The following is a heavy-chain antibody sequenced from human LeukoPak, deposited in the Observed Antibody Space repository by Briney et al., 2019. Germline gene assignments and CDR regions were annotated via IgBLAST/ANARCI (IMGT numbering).Heavy chain of an antibody. CDR2: ISGSGGST. CDR1: GFTFSSYA. D-gene: IGHD6-19*01. J-gene: IGHJ4*02. CDR3: AKTPYSSGWYEFGY. Sequence: GGSLRLSCAASGFTFSSYAMSWVRQAPGKGLEWVSAISGSGGSTYYADSVKGRFTISRDNPKNTLYLQMNSLRAEDTAVYYCAKTPYSSGWYEFGYWGQGTLVTVSS. V-gene: IGHV3-23*01.